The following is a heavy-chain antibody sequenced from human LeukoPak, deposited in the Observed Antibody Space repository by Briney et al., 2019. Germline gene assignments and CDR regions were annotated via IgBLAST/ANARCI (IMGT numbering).Heavy chain of an antibody. Sequence: GGSLRLSCAASGFTFSSYSMNWVHQAPGKGLEWVSDISSSGTTIDYADSVKGRFTISRDNAKNSLCLQMNSLRAEDTAVYYCARVGFDFSFGYWGQGTLVTVSS. D-gene: IGHD3-9*01. CDR2: ISSSGTTI. J-gene: IGHJ4*02. CDR3: ARVGFDFSFGY. V-gene: IGHV3-48*04. CDR1: GFTFSSYS.